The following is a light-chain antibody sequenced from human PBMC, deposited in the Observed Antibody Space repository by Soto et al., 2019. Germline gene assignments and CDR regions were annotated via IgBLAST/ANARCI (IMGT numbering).Light chain of an antibody. CDR2: AAS. CDR3: QPTYSIPPWT. CDR1: QSISSY. Sequence: IQITQGPCSMSEKVGDRVTITYRVSQSISSYLNWYQQKQGKAPKLLIYAASSLQSGVPSRFSGSGSGTDFTLTITSLQPEDFATYYCQPTYSIPPWTFGQGTKVDNK. V-gene: IGKV1-39*01. J-gene: IGKJ1*01.